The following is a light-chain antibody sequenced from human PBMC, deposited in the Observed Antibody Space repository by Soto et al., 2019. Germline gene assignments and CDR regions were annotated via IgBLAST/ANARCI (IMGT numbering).Light chain of an antibody. CDR2: DAS. J-gene: IGKJ5*01. CDR3: QQRNTWPPIT. V-gene: IGKV3-11*01. CDR1: QSVRTY. Sequence: EIVLPQSPFTLSFPPWERAPLSCRASQSVRTYLAWYQVKPGQAPRLLIYDASRRASGVPARFSGSGSGTDFTLTISSLEPEDFALYYCQQRNTWPPITFGQGTRLEIK.